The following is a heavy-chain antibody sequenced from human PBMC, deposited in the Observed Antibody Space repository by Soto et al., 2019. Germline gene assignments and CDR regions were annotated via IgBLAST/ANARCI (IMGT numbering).Heavy chain of an antibody. CDR3: AREYSSSWYWWYYGMDV. CDR2: ISAYNGNT. CDR1: GYTFTSYG. V-gene: IGHV1-18*04. D-gene: IGHD6-13*01. J-gene: IGHJ6*02. Sequence: GASVKVSCKASGYTFTSYGISWVRQAPGQGLEWMGWISAYNGNTNYAQKLQGRVTMTTDTSTSTAYMELRSLRSDDTAVYYCAREYSSSWYWWYYGMDVWGQGTTVTVSS.